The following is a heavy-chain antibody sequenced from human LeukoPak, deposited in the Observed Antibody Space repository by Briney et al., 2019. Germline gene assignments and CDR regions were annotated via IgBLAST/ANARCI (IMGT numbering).Heavy chain of an antibody. Sequence: GGTLRLSCAASGFTFSSYSMNWVRQAPGKGLGWVSSISSSSSYIYYADSVNGRFTFSRDNAKNSLYLQMNRLRAEDTAVYYCARPKGDIVVVPAAMRGMDVWGKGTTVTVSS. J-gene: IGHJ6*04. CDR2: ISSSSSYI. CDR3: ARPKGDIVVVPAAMRGMDV. CDR1: GFTFSSYS. D-gene: IGHD2-2*01. V-gene: IGHV3-21*01.